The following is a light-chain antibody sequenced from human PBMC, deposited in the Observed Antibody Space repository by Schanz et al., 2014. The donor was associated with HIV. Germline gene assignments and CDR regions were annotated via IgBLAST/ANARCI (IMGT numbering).Light chain of an antibody. CDR1: QNIDNY. V-gene: IGKV1-39*01. J-gene: IGKJ2*01. CDR2: GAS. CDR3: QQGDTFPT. Sequence: DIQMTQSPSSLSASVGDRVTITCRASQNIDNYLNWYQQKPGKGPKLLIYGASSLQRGVPSRFSGSGSGTAFTLTINGLQPEDFATYYCQQGDTFPTFGQGTKLEI.